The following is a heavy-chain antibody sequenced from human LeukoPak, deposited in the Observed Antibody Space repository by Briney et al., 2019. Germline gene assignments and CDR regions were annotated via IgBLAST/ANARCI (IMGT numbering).Heavy chain of an antibody. Sequence: PSETLSLTCTVSGGSISSTNYYWGWIRQPPGKGLEWIGSIYYSGSTYYNPSLKSRLTISLDTSKNQFSLRLSSVTAVDTAFYYCARRYNWNDRWDWGQGTLVTVSP. D-gene: IGHD1-1*01. J-gene: IGHJ4*02. CDR1: GGSISSTNYY. V-gene: IGHV4-39*07. CDR2: IYYSGST. CDR3: ARRYNWNDRWD.